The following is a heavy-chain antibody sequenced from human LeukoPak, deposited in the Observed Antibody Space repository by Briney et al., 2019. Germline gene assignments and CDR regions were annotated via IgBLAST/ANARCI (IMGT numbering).Heavy chain of an antibody. CDR3: ARAGEMRYMDV. D-gene: IGHD5-24*01. Sequence: GSLRLSCAASGFTFDDYGMSWVRQAPGKGLEWVSGINWNGGSTGYADSVKGRFTISRDNAKNSLFLQMNSLRVDDTAIYYCARAGEMRYMDVWGKGTAVAVSS. CDR1: GFTFDDYG. CDR2: INWNGGST. J-gene: IGHJ6*03. V-gene: IGHV3-20*04.